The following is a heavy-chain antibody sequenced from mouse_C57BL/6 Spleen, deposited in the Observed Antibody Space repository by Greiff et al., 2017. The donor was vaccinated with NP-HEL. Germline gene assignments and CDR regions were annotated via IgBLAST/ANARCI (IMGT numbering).Heavy chain of an antibody. V-gene: IGHV1-50*01. D-gene: IGHD2-4*01. Sequence: VQLQQSGAELVKPGASVKLSCKASGYTFTSYWMQWVKQRPGQGLEWIGEIDPSDSYTNYNQKFKGKATLTVDTSSSTAYMQLSSLTSEDSAVYYCARRGDYDVDYWGQGTTLTVSS. CDR3: ARRGDYDVDY. J-gene: IGHJ2*01. CDR2: IDPSDSYT. CDR1: GYTFTSYW.